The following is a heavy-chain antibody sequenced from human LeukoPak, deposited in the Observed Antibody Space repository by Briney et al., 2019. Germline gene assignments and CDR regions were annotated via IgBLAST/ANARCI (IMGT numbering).Heavy chain of an antibody. J-gene: IGHJ4*02. Sequence: ASVKVSCKASGYTFTNYGITWVRQAPGQGLEWMGWISAYNGNTNYAQKLQGRVTMTTDTSTSTAYMELRSLKSDDTAVYYFARDLKVIDFDYWGQGTLVTVSS. V-gene: IGHV1-18*01. CDR2: ISAYNGNT. CDR3: ARDLKVIDFDY. CDR1: GYTFTNYG.